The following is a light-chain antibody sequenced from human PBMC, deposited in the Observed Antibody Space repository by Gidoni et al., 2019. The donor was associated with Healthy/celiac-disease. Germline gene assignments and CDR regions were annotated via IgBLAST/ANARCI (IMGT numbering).Light chain of an antibody. CDR3: QQYNNWLRT. CDR2: GAS. J-gene: IGKJ1*01. Sequence: EIVITHYPDTLSVSPGERATLSCRASQSVSSNLAWYQQNPGQAPSLLIYGASTRATGIPARFSGSGSGTEFTLTISSLQSEDFAVYYCQQYNNWLRTFGQGT. CDR1: QSVSSN. V-gene: IGKV3-15*01.